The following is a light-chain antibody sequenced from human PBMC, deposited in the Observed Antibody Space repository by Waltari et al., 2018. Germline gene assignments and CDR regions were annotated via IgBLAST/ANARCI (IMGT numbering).Light chain of an antibody. CDR1: SSDVGGYKS. CDR2: DVG. CDR3: CSYAGSFTWL. J-gene: IGLJ3*02. V-gene: IGLV2-11*01. Sequence: QSALTQPRSVSGSPGQSVAISCTGPSSDVGGYKSVSWYQHHPGKAPKLMIYDVGKRPSGVPDRFSGSKSGNTASLTISGLQAEDEAEYYCCSYAGSFTWLFGGGTKLTVL.